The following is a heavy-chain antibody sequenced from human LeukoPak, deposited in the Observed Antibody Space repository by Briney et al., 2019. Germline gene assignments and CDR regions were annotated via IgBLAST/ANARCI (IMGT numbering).Heavy chain of an antibody. CDR2: IIPIFGTA. D-gene: IGHD2-2*01. J-gene: IGHJ5*02. CDR1: GGTFSSYA. V-gene: IGHV1-69*06. CDR3: ASGYCSSTSCYGGFDP. Sequence: SVKVSYKASGGTFSSYAISWVRQAPGQGLEWMGGIIPIFGTANYAQKFRGRVTITADKSTSTAYMELSSLRSEDTAVYYCASGYCSSTSCYGGFDPWGQGTLVTVSS.